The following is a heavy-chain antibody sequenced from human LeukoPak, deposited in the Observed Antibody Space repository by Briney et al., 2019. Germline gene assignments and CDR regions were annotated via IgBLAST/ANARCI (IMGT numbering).Heavy chain of an antibody. V-gene: IGHV3-53*01. CDR1: GFTVSLYY. CDR2: IYSGGPT. D-gene: IGHD2-8*02. Sequence: TGGSLRLSCAASGFTVSLYYMTWARQAPGKGLEWVSVIYSGGPTYYADSVKGRFTISRDNSKNTVYLQMNSLRGEDTAVYFCARGWVVATGGFDMWGQGTMVTVSS. J-gene: IGHJ3*02. CDR3: ARGWVVATGGFDM.